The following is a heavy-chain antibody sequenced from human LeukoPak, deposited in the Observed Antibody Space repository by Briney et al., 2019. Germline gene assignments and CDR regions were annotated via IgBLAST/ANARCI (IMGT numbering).Heavy chain of an antibody. J-gene: IGHJ6*02. CDR3: ARMIGSPRTVRYGMDV. CDR2: ISGSGGST. CDR1: GFTFSSYA. V-gene: IGHV3-23*01. Sequence: GGSLRLSCAASGFTFSSYAMSWVRQAPGKGLEWVSAISGSGGSTYYADSVKGRFTISRDNSKNTLYLQMNSLRAEDMAVYYCARMIGSPRTVRYGMDVWGQGTTVTVSS. D-gene: IGHD1-26*01.